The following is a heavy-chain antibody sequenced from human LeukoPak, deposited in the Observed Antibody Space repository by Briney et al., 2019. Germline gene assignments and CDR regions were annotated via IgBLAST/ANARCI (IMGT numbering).Heavy chain of an antibody. CDR3: ARGGKRKTWPDY. Sequence: ASVKVSCKASGYTFTSYDINWVRQATGRGLEWMGWMIPNSGNTGYAQKFQGRVTMTRNTSISTAYMELSSLRSEDTAVYYCARGGKRKTWPDYWGQGTLVTVSS. CDR1: GYTFTSYD. CDR2: MIPNSGNT. V-gene: IGHV1-8*01. J-gene: IGHJ4*02.